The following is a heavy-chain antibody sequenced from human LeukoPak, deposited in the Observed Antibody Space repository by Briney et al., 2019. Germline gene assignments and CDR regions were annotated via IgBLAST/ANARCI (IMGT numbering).Heavy chain of an antibody. D-gene: IGHD7-27*01. CDR1: GFTFSRYS. CDR2: ISSSSSYI. J-gene: IGHJ6*02. CDR3: VGQTWGETEHYYYGMDV. Sequence: GGSLRLSCAASGFTFSRYSMNWVRQAPGKGLEWVSSISSSSSYIYYADSVKGRFTISRDNAKNSLYLQMNSLRAEDTAVYYCVGQTWGETEHYYYGMDVWGQGTTVTVSS. V-gene: IGHV3-21*01.